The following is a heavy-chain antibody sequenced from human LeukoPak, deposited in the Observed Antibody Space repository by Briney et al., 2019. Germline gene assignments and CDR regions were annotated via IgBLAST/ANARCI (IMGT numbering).Heavy chain of an antibody. J-gene: IGHJ4*02. CDR2: ISSSSTYI. V-gene: IGHV3-21*01. D-gene: IGHD3-3*01. CDR3: ARDPRLEISGMVIDMLDY. Sequence: NPGGSLRLSCAASGFTFSSHSMNWVRQAPGKGLEWVSYISSSSTYIYYAASVKGRFAISRDNARNSLFLQMNSLRAEDSGIYYCARDPRLEISGMVIDMLDYWGQGTLVTVSS. CDR1: GFTFSSHS.